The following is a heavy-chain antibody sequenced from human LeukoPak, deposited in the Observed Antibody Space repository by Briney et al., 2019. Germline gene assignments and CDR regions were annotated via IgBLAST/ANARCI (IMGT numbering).Heavy chain of an antibody. V-gene: IGHV1-69*13. CDR2: IIPIFSTA. CDR3: AGLAVAGTEVDY. CDR1: GGTFSSYA. Sequence: SVKVSCKASGGTFSSYAISWVRQAPGQGLEWMGGIIPIFSTANYAQKFQGRVTITADESTSTAYMELSSLRSEDTAVYYCAGLAVAGTEVDYWGQGTLVTVSS. J-gene: IGHJ4*02. D-gene: IGHD6-19*01.